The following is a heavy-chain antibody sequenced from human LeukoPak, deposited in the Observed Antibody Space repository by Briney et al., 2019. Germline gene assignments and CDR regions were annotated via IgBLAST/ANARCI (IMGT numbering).Heavy chain of an antibody. Sequence: SETLSLTCTVSGGSISSSSYYWGWIRQPPGKGLEWIGSIYYSGSTYYNPSLKSRVTISVDTSKNQFSLKLSSVTAGDTAVYYCASRAGYYGSPIDYRGQGTLVTVSS. V-gene: IGHV4-39*07. CDR2: IYYSGST. CDR1: GGSISSSSYY. J-gene: IGHJ4*02. CDR3: ASRAGYYGSPIDY. D-gene: IGHD3-10*01.